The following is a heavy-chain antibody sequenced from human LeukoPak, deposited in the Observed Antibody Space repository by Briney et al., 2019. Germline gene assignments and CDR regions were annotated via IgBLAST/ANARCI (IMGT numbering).Heavy chain of an antibody. CDR3: GRVVIVNDAFDL. V-gene: IGHV4-59*12. CDR2: VYYSGST. J-gene: IGHJ3*01. Sequence: SETLSLTCTVSGDFITAYYWSWIRQPPGKGLEWIGYVYYSGSTEYNPSLRSRVTISLDMSKHQFSLNLTPVTAADTAFYYCGRVVIVNDAFDLWGQGTMVTVSS. D-gene: IGHD3-16*02. CDR1: GDFITAYY.